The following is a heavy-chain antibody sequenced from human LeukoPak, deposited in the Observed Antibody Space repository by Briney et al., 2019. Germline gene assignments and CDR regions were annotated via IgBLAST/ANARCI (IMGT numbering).Heavy chain of an antibody. V-gene: IGHV3-21*01. Sequence: GGSLRLSCAASGFSFSAYSMNWIRQAPGKGPEWVSSISGGSDYIFHADSVKGRFTVSRDNAKNSLYLQMNSLRAEDTAVYYCARGASVPTPRALDYWGQGALVTVSS. CDR2: ISGGSDYI. CDR1: GFSFSAYS. CDR3: ARGASVPTPRALDY. D-gene: IGHD4/OR15-4a*01. J-gene: IGHJ4*02.